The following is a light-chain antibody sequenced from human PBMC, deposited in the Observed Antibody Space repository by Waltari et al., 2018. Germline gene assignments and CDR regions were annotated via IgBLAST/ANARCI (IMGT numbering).Light chain of an antibody. CDR3: QQYESSPS. CDR1: QSVTSSY. CDR2: GTS. V-gene: IGKV3-20*01. Sequence: ELVLTPSPGTLSWAPGERATPPCWASQSVTSSYLSWYQQKPGQGPRLLIYGTSSRATGIPDRFSGSGSDIDFTLTISRLGPEDFAVYYCQQYESSPSFGQGTRVEIK. J-gene: IGKJ1*01.